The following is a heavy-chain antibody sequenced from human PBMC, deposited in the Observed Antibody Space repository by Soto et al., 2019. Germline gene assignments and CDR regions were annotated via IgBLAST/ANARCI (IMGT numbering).Heavy chain of an antibody. CDR1: GYTFTNFY. CDR3: ARDFYDSSAYAASYFDY. V-gene: IGHV1-46*01. Sequence: QVQLVQSGAEVKKLGASVKVSCKASGYTFTNFYMHWVRQAPGQGLEWMGIIDPSTGRTSYAQEFEGRVTMTRDTSTNTVYMELSNLRSEDTATYYCARDFYDSSAYAASYFDYWGQGTLVTVSS. D-gene: IGHD3-22*01. CDR2: IDPSTGRT. J-gene: IGHJ4*02.